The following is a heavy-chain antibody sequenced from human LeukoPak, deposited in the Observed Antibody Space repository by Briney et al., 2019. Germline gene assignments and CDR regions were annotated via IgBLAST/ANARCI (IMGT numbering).Heavy chain of an antibody. Sequence: QSGGSLRLSCAASGFTFSSYAMSWARQAPGKGLEWVSAISGSGGSTYYADSVKGRFTISRDNSKNTLYLQMNSLRAEDTAVYYCAKDLWFGESYGMDVWGQGTTVTVSS. V-gene: IGHV3-23*01. D-gene: IGHD3-10*01. CDR3: AKDLWFGESYGMDV. J-gene: IGHJ6*02. CDR2: ISGSGGST. CDR1: GFTFSSYA.